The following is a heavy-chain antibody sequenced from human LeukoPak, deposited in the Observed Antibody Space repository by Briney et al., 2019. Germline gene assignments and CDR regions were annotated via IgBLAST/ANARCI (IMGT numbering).Heavy chain of an antibody. CDR3: AKDRAPLVNYYDSSGYPDAFDI. Sequence: PGRSLRLSCAASGFTFDDYAMPWVRQAPGKGLEWVSGISWNSGSIGYADSVKGRFTISRDNAKNSLYLQMNSLRAEDTALYYCAKDRAPLVNYYDSSGYPDAFDIWGQGTMVTVSS. CDR2: ISWNSGSI. V-gene: IGHV3-9*01. D-gene: IGHD3-22*01. J-gene: IGHJ3*02. CDR1: GFTFDDYA.